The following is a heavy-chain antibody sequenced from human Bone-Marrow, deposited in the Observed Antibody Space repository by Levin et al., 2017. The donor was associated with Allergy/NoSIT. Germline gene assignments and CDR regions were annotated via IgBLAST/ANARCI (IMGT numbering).Heavy chain of an antibody. CDR3: ARRSDNTGYPLDY. CDR1: GYTFTGYY. Sequence: GESLKISFKVSGYTFTGYYLQWVRQAPGQGLEWLGWINPHNGDTDFAQKFQGRVTMTRDTSIRTAYMELTSLKSDDTAVYFCARRSDNTGYPLDYWGQGTLVTVSS. J-gene: IGHJ4*01. CDR2: INPHNGDT. V-gene: IGHV1-2*02. D-gene: IGHD3-22*01.